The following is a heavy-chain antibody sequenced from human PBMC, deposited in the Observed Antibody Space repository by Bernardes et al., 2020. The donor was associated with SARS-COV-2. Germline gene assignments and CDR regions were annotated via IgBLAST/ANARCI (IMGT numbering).Heavy chain of an antibody. CDR2: IYTSGST. CDR1: GDSISSFY. CDR3: ARNVVVGAHYGMDV. Sequence: LYLTCTVSGDSISSFYWTLIRQPAGKGLEWIGRIYTSGSTNYNPSLKSRVTMSVDTSKNQFSLKLSSVTAADTAVYYCARNVVVGAHYGMDVWGQGTTVTVSS. D-gene: IGHD2-2*01. J-gene: IGHJ6*02. V-gene: IGHV4-4*07.